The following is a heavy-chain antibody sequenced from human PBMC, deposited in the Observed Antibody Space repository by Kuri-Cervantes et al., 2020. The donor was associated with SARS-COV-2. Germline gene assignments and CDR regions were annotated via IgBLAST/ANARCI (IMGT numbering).Heavy chain of an antibody. CDR2: ISGSGATT. Sequence: GGSLRLSCAASGFTFSSYAMNWVRQGPRKGLEWVSGISGSGATTYYADSVKGRFTISRDNSKNTLYLQMDSLRADDTAVYYCVKDYYGSGINWIFDSWGQGALVTVSS. J-gene: IGHJ4*02. V-gene: IGHV3-23*01. D-gene: IGHD3-10*01. CDR3: VKDYYGSGINWIFDS. CDR1: GFTFSSYA.